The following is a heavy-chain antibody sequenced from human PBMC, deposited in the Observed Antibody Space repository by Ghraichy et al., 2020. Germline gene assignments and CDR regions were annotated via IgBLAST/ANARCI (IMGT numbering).Heavy chain of an antibody. V-gene: IGHV4-31*03. CDR3: ARDASYYDILTGPPPAGYYFDY. CDR2: IYYSGST. D-gene: IGHD3-9*01. J-gene: IGHJ4*02. CDR1: GGSISSGGYY. Sequence: SETLSLTCTVSGGSISSGGYYWSWIRQHPGKGLEWIGYIYYSGSTYYNPSLKSRVTISVDTSKNQFSLKLSSVTAADTAVYYCARDASYYDILTGPPPAGYYFDYWGQGTLVTVSS.